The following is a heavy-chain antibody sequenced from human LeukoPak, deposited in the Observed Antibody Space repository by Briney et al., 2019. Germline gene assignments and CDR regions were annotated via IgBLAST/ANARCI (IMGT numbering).Heavy chain of an antibody. CDR3: TSPNPTVDYGDYVVRFDY. J-gene: IGHJ4*02. CDR1: GFTFSSYS. Sequence: PGGSLRLSCAASGFTFSSYSMNWVRQASGKGLEWVGRIRSKANSYATAYAASVKGRFTISRDDSKNTAYLQMNSLKTEDTAVYYCTSPNPTVDYGDYVVRFDYWGQGTLVTVSS. CDR2: IRSKANSYAT. V-gene: IGHV3-73*01. D-gene: IGHD4-17*01.